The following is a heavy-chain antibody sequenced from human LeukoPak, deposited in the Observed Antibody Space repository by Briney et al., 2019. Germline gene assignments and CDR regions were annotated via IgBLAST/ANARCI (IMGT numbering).Heavy chain of an antibody. CDR1: GFTFTTYS. CDR3: ARERWIPYE. V-gene: IGHV3-21*01. Sequence: GGSLRLSCAASGFTFTTYSMSWVRQAPGKGLEWVSSISGSSSYIYYADSVKGRFTISRDNAKNSLFLQMNSLRAEDTAVYYCARERWIPYEWGQGTLVTVSS. CDR2: ISGSSSYI. D-gene: IGHD5-18*01. J-gene: IGHJ4*02.